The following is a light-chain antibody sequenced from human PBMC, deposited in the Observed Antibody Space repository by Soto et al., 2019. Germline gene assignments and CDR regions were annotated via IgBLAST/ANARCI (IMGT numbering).Light chain of an antibody. CDR1: SSNIGSNY. Sequence: QSALTQPPSASGTPGQRLTISCSGSSSNIGSNYVFWYQQLPGTAPKVLIYRNNRRPSGVSDRFSGSKIGTSASLAISGLRFEDEADYYCAAWDESLNGLYVFGTGTKVTVL. V-gene: IGLV1-47*01. CDR2: RNN. J-gene: IGLJ1*01. CDR3: AAWDESLNGLYV.